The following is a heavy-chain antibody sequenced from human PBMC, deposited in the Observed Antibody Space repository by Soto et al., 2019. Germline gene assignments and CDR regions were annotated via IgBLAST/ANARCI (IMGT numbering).Heavy chain of an antibody. D-gene: IGHD1-1*01. CDR1: GGSIIGHY. J-gene: IGHJ5*02. CDR3: VRDGTKTLRDWFDP. CDR2: IYSDGST. Sequence: SETLSLTCTVSGGSIIGHYWSCIRQPAGKGLEWIGRIYSDGSTNYNPSLKSRVMMSVDTSKKQFSLKLRSVTAADTAVYYCVRDGTKTLRDWFDPWGQGISVTVSS. V-gene: IGHV4-4*07.